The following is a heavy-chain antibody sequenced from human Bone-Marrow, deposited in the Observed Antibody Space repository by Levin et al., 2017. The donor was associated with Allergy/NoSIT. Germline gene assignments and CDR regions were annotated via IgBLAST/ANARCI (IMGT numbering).Heavy chain of an antibody. Sequence: GGSLRLSCAASGFTFSSYAMHWVRQAPGKGLEWVAVISYDGSNKYYADSVKGRFTISRDNSKNTLYLQMNSLRAEDTAVYYCARDSAAYCGGDCYGRRDYWGQGTLVTVSS. J-gene: IGHJ4*02. CDR2: ISYDGSNK. V-gene: IGHV3-30-3*01. D-gene: IGHD2-21*02. CDR1: GFTFSSYA. CDR3: ARDSAAYCGGDCYGRRDY.